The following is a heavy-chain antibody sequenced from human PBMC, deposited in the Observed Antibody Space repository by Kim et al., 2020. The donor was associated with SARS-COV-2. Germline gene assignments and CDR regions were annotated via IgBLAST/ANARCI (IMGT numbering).Heavy chain of an antibody. CDR3: ARKFQYYDFWSGYSPYYYYYGMDV. V-gene: IGHV3-7*03. J-gene: IGHJ6*02. Sequence: GGSLRLSCAASGFTFSSYWMSWVRQAPGKGLEWVANIKQDGSEKYYVDSVKGRFTISRDNAKNSLYLQMNSLRAEDTAVYYCARKFQYYDFWSGYSPYYYYYGMDVWGQVTTVTVSS. CDR1: GFTFSSYW. D-gene: IGHD3-3*01. CDR2: IKQDGSEK.